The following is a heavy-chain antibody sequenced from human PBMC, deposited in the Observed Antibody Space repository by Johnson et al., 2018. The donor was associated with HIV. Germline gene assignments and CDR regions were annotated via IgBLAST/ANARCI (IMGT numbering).Heavy chain of an antibody. D-gene: IGHD1-7*01. Sequence: VQLVESGGGLVQPGGSLRLSCAASGFTFSSYWMSWVRQAPGKGLAWVANIKRAGSDRYYVDSGKGRLTLSRDNAKNSLYLQMNSLRAEDTAVYFCARDYRSTTLFDIWGQGTMVTVSS. V-gene: IGHV3-7*03. CDR2: IKRAGSDR. J-gene: IGHJ3*02. CDR1: GFTFSSYW. CDR3: ARDYRSTTLFDI.